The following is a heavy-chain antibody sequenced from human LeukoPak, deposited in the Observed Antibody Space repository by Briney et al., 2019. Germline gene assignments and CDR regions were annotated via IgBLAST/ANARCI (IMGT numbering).Heavy chain of an antibody. CDR3: ARRNGSGWYGNWYFDL. Sequence: SETLSLTCTVSGGSISSYHWSWIRQPAGKGLEWIGRIYTSGSTNYNPSLKSRVTMSVDTSKNQFSLKLSSVTAADTAVYYCARRNGSGWYGNWYFDLWGRGTLVTVSS. CDR2: IYTSGST. D-gene: IGHD6-19*01. J-gene: IGHJ2*01. V-gene: IGHV4-4*07. CDR1: GGSISSYH.